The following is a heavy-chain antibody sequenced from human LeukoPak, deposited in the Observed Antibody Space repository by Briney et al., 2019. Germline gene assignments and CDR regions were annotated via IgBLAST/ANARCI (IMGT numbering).Heavy chain of an antibody. CDR2: IKQDGSER. D-gene: IGHD3-9*01. Sequence: PGGSLRLSCAASGFTFSSYEMNWVRQAPGKGLEWVANIKQDGSERYYVASVKGRFTISRDNAKNSVYLQMNSLRAEDTAVYYCARDRMTGWFFDYWGQGTLVTVSS. CDR1: GFTFSSYE. V-gene: IGHV3-7*01. CDR3: ARDRMTGWFFDY. J-gene: IGHJ4*02.